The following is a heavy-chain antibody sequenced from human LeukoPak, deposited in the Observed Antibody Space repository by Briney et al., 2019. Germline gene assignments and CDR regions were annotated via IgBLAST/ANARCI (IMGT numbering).Heavy chain of an antibody. CDR1: GYTFTGYY. Sequence: ASVKVSCKASGYTFTGYYMHWVRQAPGQGLEWMGIINPSGGSASYAQKFQGRVTMTRDTSTSTVYMELSSLRSEDTAVYYCARDRGSKRVAYCGGDCYIGYFDLWGRGILVTVSS. CDR3: ARDRGSKRVAYCGGDCYIGYFDL. D-gene: IGHD2-21*02. J-gene: IGHJ2*01. V-gene: IGHV1-46*01. CDR2: INPSGGSA.